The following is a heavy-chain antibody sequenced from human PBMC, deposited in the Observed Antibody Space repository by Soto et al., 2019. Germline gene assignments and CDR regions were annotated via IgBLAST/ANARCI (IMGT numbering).Heavy chain of an antibody. J-gene: IGHJ6*02. CDR1: GGTFSSYA. V-gene: IGHV1-69*13. Sequence: SVKVSCKASGGTFSSYAISWVRQAPGQGLEWMGGIIPIFGTANYAQKFQGRVTITADESTSTSYMEVNNLRSEDTAVYYCAKVRYSSPMGYYYGMDVWGQGTTVTVSS. D-gene: IGHD2-15*01. CDR2: IIPIFGTA. CDR3: AKVRYSSPMGYYYGMDV.